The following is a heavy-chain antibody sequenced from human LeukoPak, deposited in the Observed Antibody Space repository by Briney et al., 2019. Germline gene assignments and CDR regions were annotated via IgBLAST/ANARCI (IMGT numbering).Heavy chain of an antibody. CDR2: IYYRVTS. D-gene: IGHD2-2*01. J-gene: IGHJ4*02. V-gene: IGHV4-59*08. CDR3: AKRYCSSTTCYDDRGAFDY. CDR1: GDSINTYY. Sequence: SETLSLTCTVSGDSINTYYWSWIRQPPGKGLEWIGYIYYRVTSDYNPSLKSGVTISVDTSKNQFSLKLSSVTAADTAVYYCAKRYCSSTTCYDDRGAFDYWGQGTLVTVSS.